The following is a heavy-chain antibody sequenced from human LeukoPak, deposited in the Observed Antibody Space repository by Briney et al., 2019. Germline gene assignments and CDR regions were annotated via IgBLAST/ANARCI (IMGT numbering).Heavy chain of an antibody. CDR1: GFTFSDYS. J-gene: IGHJ4*02. D-gene: IGHD3-10*01. V-gene: IGHV3-21*06. Sequence: GGSLRLSCAASGFTFSDYSMTWVRQAPGKGLEWVSSLDPTSKYIYSADSLQGRFTVSRDNARNSVFLQMNSLRPGDTALYYCVRVSSARGFYFDLWGQGTLVTASS. CDR2: LDPTSKYI. CDR3: VRVSSARGFYFDL.